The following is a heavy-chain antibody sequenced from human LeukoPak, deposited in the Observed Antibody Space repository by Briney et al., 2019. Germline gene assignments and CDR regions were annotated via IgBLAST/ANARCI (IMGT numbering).Heavy chain of an antibody. CDR3: ARCYYYGSGSLY. J-gene: IGHJ4*02. Sequence: SQTLSLTCTVSGSTISGSYWGWIRQPPGKGLGWIGCIYHSGSPYYNPSLKSQVTISVDTSKIQFSVKPSSVTAADTAVYYCARCYYYGSGSLYWGQGTLVTVSS. CDR1: GSTISGSY. D-gene: IGHD3-10*01. CDR2: IYHSGSP. V-gene: IGHV4-38-2*02.